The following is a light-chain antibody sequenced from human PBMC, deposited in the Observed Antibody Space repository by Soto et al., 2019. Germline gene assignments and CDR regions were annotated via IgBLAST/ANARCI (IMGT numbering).Light chain of an antibody. CDR3: QQLNSYPIT. CDR1: QGLSSD. V-gene: IGKV1-9*01. Sequence: DIQLTQSPSFLSASVGDRVTITCRASQGLSSDLAWYQQKPGKAPKLLIYAASTLQSGVPSRFSGSGSGTEFTLTISSLQPEDFATYSCQQLNSYPITFGRGTRLEIK. J-gene: IGKJ5*01. CDR2: AAS.